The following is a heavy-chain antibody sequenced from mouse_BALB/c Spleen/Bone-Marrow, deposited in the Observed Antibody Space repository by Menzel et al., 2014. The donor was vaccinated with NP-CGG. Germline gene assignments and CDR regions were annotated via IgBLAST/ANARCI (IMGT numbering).Heavy chain of an antibody. Sequence: VQGVESGPELVKPGASVKMSCKASGYTFTDYVISWVKQRTGQGLEWIGEIYPGSGSTYYNEKFKGKATLTADKSSNTAYTQLSSLTSEDSAVYFCARYYDYDWYFDVWGAGTTVTVSS. CDR1: GYTFTDYV. CDR2: IYPGSGST. CDR3: ARYYDYDWYFDV. D-gene: IGHD2-4*01. J-gene: IGHJ1*01. V-gene: IGHV1-77*01.